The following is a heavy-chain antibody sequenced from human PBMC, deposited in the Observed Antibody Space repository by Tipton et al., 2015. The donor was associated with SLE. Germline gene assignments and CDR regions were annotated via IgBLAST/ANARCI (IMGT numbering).Heavy chain of an antibody. CDR2: INHSGNP. D-gene: IGHD2-2*01. V-gene: IGHV4-34*01. Sequence: LRLSCAVYGGSFSGYYWSWIRQPPGKGLEWIGEINHSGNPNYNPSLKSRFTISVDTPKKQFSLKLSSVTAADTSVYYCARGGRDIVVVPAADFDYWGQGTLVTVSS. CDR3: ARGGRDIVVVPAADFDY. CDR1: GGSFSGYY. J-gene: IGHJ4*02.